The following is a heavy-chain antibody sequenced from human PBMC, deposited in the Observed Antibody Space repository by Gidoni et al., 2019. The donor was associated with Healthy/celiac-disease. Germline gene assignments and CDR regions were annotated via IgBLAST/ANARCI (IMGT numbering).Heavy chain of an antibody. J-gene: IGHJ4*02. Sequence: EVQLVESGGVVVQPGGSLRLSCAASGFTFDDYTMHWVRQAPGKGLEWVSLISWDGGSTYYADSVKGRFTISRDNSKNSLYLQMNSLRTEDTALYYCAKQTRGYSYGYDYWGQGTLVTVSS. CDR1: GFTFDDYT. D-gene: IGHD5-18*01. CDR3: AKQTRGYSYGYDY. V-gene: IGHV3-43*01. CDR2: ISWDGGST.